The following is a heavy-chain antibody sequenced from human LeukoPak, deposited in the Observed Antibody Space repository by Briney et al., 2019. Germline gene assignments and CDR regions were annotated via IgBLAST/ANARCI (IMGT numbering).Heavy chain of an antibody. J-gene: IGHJ4*02. CDR3: ARDAPAGFWSGSVSFDY. V-gene: IGHV3-69-1*01. CDR1: GFNFNTYD. D-gene: IGHD3-3*01. CDR2: FSGTSTI. Sequence: PGESLRLSCAASGFNFNTYDMNWVRQAPGKGLEWISYFSGTSTIYYADSVRGRFTISRDNAKSSLYLQMNSLRAEDTAVYYCARDAPAGFWSGSVSFDYWGQGTLVTVSS.